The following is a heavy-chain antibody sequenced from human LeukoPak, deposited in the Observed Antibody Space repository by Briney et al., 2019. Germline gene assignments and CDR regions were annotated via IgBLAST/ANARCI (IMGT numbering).Heavy chain of an antibody. J-gene: IGHJ4*02. Sequence: GGSLRLSCAASGFTVDSNYLSWVRQAPGKGLEWVSTIYTGGNTYYAASVKGGLPISRDFSKNTVFLHMNSLRAEDTDMYYCARGDDSGYYGYFDYWGQGALVTVSS. V-gene: IGHV3-53*01. CDR2: IYTGGNT. CDR3: ARGDDSGYYGYFDY. D-gene: IGHD3-22*01. CDR1: GFTVDSNY.